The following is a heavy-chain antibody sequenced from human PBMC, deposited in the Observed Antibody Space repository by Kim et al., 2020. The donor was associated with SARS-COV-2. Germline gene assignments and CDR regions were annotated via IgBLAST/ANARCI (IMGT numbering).Heavy chain of an antibody. CDR2: IIPIFGTA. CDR3: ARGDYVWGSYRSYYYGMDV. J-gene: IGHJ6*02. V-gene: IGHV1-69*13. Sequence: SVKVSCKASGGTFSSYAISWVRQAPGQGLEWMGGIIPIFGTANYAQKFQGRVTITADESTSTAYMELSSLRSEDTAVYYCARGDYVWGSYRSYYYGMDVWGQGTTVTVSS. CDR1: GGTFSSYA. D-gene: IGHD3-16*02.